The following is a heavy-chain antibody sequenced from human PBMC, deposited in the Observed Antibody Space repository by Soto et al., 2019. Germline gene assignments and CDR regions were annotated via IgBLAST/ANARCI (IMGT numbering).Heavy chain of an antibody. V-gene: IGHV4-39*06. CDR3: ARWGNKFDP. CDR1: GGSISSSRCH. J-gene: IGHJ5*02. D-gene: IGHD3-16*01. CDR2: IKYSGTT. Sequence: SETLSLTCTVSGGSISSSRCHWGWIRQPPGKGLEWIASIKYSGTTFYNPSLKSRVTISVDTSKNQFALKLSSVTAADTAVYYCARWGNKFDPWGQGTLVTVSS.